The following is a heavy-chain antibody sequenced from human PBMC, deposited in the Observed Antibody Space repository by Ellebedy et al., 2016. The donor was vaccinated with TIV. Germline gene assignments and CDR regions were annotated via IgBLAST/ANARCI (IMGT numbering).Heavy chain of an antibody. CDR2: IFSKDEK. Sequence: SGPTLVKPTETLTLTCTVSGFSLNNIIMGVSWFRQPPGKVLEWLANIFSKDEKSYKTSLKSRLTISKDTAKSQVILTMTDLDPLDTATYYCARALRYCGGDCSYKFDYWGQGTLVPVSS. CDR1: GFSLNNIIMG. V-gene: IGHV2-26*01. J-gene: IGHJ4*02. CDR3: ARALRYCGGDCSYKFDY. D-gene: IGHD2-21*02.